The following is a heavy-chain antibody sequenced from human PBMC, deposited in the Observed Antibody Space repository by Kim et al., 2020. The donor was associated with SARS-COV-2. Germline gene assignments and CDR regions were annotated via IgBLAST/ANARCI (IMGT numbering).Heavy chain of an antibody. D-gene: IGHD3-9*01. J-gene: IGHJ5*02. CDR1: GYTFTSYD. CDR2: MNPNSGNT. CDR3: AIRGMVLLRDFDWLYPPTLTDNGVDP. V-gene: IGHV1-8*01. Sequence: ASVKVSCKASGYTFTSYDINWVRQATGQGLEWMGWMNPNSGNTGYAQKFQGRVTMPRNTSISTAYMELSSLRYEDTAVYYCAIRGMVLLRDFDWLYPPTLTDNGVDPWGQGTRVTVAA.